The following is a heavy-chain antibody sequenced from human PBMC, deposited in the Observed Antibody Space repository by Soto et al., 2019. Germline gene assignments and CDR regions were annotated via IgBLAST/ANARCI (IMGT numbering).Heavy chain of an antibody. CDR1: GGYISSYY. D-gene: IGHD1-26*01. CDR3: ARRWGPTFDF. J-gene: IGHJ4*02. CDR2: IYYSGST. Sequence: SETLSLTCTVSGGYISSYYWGWIRQPPGKGLEWIGYIYYSGSTNYNPSLKSRVTISVDTSKNQFSLKLSSVTAADTAVYYCARRWGPTFDFWGQGTLVTVSS. V-gene: IGHV4-59*01.